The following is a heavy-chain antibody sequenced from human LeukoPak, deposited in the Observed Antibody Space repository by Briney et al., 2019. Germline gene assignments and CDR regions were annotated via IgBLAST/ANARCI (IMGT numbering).Heavy chain of an antibody. D-gene: IGHD6-19*01. CDR3: AKSTGYSSGWYAFDY. J-gene: IGHJ4*02. V-gene: IGHV3-23*01. CDR1: GFTFSSYA. CDR2: ISGSGGST. Sequence: GGSLRLSCAVSGFTFSSYAMSWVRQAPGKGLEWVSAISGSGGSTYYADSVKGRFTISRDNSKNTLYLQMNSLRAEDTAVYYCAKSTGYSSGWYAFDYWGQGTLVTVSS.